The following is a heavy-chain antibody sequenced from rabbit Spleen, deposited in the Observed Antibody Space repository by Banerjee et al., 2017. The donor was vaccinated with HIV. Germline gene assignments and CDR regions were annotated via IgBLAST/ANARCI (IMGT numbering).Heavy chain of an antibody. J-gene: IGHJ2*01. D-gene: IGHD1-1*01. Sequence: LEESGGGLVKPGGTLTLTCTVSGFSFSSSYWICWVRQAPGKGLEWIGCIGTGSSGNTYYATWAKGRFTITRSTSLNTVTLQLNSLTAADTATYFCARNYVNAFDPWGPGTLVTVS. CDR2: IGTGSSGNT. V-gene: IGHV1S45*01. CDR1: GFSFSSSYW. CDR3: ARNYVNAFDP.